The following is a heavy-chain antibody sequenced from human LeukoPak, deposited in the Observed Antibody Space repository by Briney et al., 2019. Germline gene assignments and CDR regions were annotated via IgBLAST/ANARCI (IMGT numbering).Heavy chain of an antibody. CDR3: TTDRVVVVPAAIPYFRH. Sequence: GGSLRLSCAASGFTFSNAWMSWVRQAPGKGLEWVGRIKSKTDGGTTGYAAPVKGRFTISRDDSKNTLYLQMNSLKTEDTAVYYCTTDRVVVVPAAIPYFRHWGQGTLVTVSS. J-gene: IGHJ1*01. D-gene: IGHD2-2*01. CDR1: GFTFSNAW. CDR2: IKSKTDGGTT. V-gene: IGHV3-15*01.